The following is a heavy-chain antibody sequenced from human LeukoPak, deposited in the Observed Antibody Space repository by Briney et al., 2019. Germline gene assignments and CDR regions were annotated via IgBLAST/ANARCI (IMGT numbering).Heavy chain of an antibody. CDR3: ARGTIVGATPNDY. D-gene: IGHD1-26*01. CDR1: GYTFTVYY. V-gene: IGHV1-2*02. Sequence: GASVTVSYKASGYTFTVYYLHWVRQAPGQGLEWMGWINPNSGGTNYAQKFQGRVTMTRDTSISTAYMELSRLRSDDTAVFYCARGTIVGATPNDYWGQGTLVTVSS. CDR2: INPNSGGT. J-gene: IGHJ4*02.